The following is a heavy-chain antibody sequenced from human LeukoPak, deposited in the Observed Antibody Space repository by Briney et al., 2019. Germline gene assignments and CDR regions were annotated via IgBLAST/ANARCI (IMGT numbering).Heavy chain of an antibody. CDR1: GFTFSSYG. J-gene: IGHJ4*02. CDR2: ISYDGSNK. D-gene: IGHD3-10*01. CDR3: AKGAHYYGSGSYYPFDY. Sequence: GGSLRLSCAASGFTFSSYGMHWVRQAPGKGLEWVAVISYDGSNKYYADSVKGRFTISRDNSKNTLYLQMNSLRAEGTAVYYCAKGAHYYGSGSYYPFDYWGQGTLVTVSS. V-gene: IGHV3-30*18.